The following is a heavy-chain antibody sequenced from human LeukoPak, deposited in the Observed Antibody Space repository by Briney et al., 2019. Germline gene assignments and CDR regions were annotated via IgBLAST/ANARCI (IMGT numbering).Heavy chain of an antibody. CDR3: AKDVYSSGWYLNY. CDR2: ISYDGSNK. V-gene: IGHV3-30*18. Sequence: PGRSLRLSCAASGFTFSSYGMHWVRQAPGKGLEWVAVISYDGSNKYYADSVKGRFTISRDNSKNTLYLQMNSLRAEDTAVYYCAKDVYSSGWYLNYWGQGTLVTVSS. J-gene: IGHJ4*02. D-gene: IGHD6-19*01. CDR1: GFTFSSYG.